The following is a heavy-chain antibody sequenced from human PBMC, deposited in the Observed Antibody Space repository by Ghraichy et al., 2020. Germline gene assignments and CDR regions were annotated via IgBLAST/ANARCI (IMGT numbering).Heavy chain of an antibody. D-gene: IGHD3-9*01. CDR2: IKSKTDGGTT. CDR3: TTENILTGSDAFDI. J-gene: IGHJ3*02. Sequence: LSLTCAASGFTFSNAWMSWVRQAPGKGLEWVGRIKSKTDGGTTDYAAPVKGRFTISRDDSKNTLYLQMNSLKTEDTAVYYCTTENILTGSDAFDIWGQGTMVTVSS. CDR1: GFTFSNAW. V-gene: IGHV3-15*01.